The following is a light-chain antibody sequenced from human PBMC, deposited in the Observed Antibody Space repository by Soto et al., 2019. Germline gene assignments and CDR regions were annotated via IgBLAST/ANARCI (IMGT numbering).Light chain of an antibody. V-gene: IGKV3-20*01. CDR3: QQYGSSGGT. CDR2: GAS. J-gene: IGKJ1*01. Sequence: EIVLTQSPGTLSLSPGERATLSCRASQTVTSGSYLAWYQQRPGQPPRLLIYGASSRATGIPDRFSGSGAGTDFTLTISRLEPEDFAVYYCQQYGSSGGTFGQGTKVEIK. CDR1: QTVTSGSY.